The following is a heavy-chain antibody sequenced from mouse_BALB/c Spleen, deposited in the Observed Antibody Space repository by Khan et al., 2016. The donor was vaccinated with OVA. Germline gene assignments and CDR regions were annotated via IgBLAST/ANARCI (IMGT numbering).Heavy chain of an antibody. D-gene: IGHD1-2*01. CDR3: ARGNYDGYDFDY. CDR1: GYSITSNYA. Sequence: EVQLQESGPGLVKPSQSLSLTCTVTGYSITSNYAWNWIRQFPGNKLEWMGYISYSDSTSYNPSLKSRISITRDTSQNQFFLQLNSVTTEDTATYCSARGNYDGYDFDYGGQGTTLTVSS. J-gene: IGHJ2*01. CDR2: ISYSDST. V-gene: IGHV3-2*02.